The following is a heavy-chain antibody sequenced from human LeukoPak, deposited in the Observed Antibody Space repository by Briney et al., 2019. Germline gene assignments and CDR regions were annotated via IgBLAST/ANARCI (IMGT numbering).Heavy chain of an antibody. J-gene: IGHJ5*02. Sequence: KPSETLSHTCAVYGGSFSGYYWSWIRQPPGKGLEWIGEINHSGSTNYNPSLKSRVTISVDTSKNQFSLKLSSVTAADTAVYYCARGRYYYDSSGLPNWFDPWGQGTLVTVSS. D-gene: IGHD3-22*01. V-gene: IGHV4-34*01. CDR2: INHSGST. CDR3: ARGRYYYDSSGLPNWFDP. CDR1: GGSFSGYY.